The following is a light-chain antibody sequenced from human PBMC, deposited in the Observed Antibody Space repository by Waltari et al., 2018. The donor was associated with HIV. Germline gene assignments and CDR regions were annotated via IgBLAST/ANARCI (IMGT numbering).Light chain of an antibody. V-gene: IGLV1-47*01. Sequence: QSVLTQPPSASATPGQSVPISCSGSRSNMGRHSVYWYQHRPGTTPKLPIYMNNQRPSGVPDRCSGSRSGTSASLAISGLRSGDEADYYCAAWDDSLSGPVFGGGTKVTVL. J-gene: IGLJ3*02. CDR3: AAWDDSLSGPV. CDR1: RSNMGRHS. CDR2: MNN.